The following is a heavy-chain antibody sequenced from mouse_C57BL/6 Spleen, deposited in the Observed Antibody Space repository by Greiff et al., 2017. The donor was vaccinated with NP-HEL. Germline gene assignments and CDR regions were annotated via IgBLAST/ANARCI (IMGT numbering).Heavy chain of an antibody. J-gene: IGHJ3*01. CDR1: GFTFSSYG. CDR3: ARHRDIYYDYDWFAY. D-gene: IGHD2-4*01. V-gene: IGHV5-6*01. CDR2: ISSGGSYT. Sequence: EVQGVESGGDLVKPGGSLKLSCAASGFTFSSYGMSWVRPTPDKRLEWVATISSGGSYTYYPDSVKGRFTISRDNAKNTLYLQMSSLKSEDTAMYYCARHRDIYYDYDWFAYWGQGTLVTVSA.